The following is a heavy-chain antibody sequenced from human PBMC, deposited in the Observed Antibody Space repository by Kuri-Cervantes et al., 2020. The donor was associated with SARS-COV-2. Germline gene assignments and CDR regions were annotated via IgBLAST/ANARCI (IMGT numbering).Heavy chain of an antibody. CDR1: GFTLSSFG. V-gene: IGHV3-30*18. Sequence: SWAASGFTLSSFGMHWVRQAPDKRLEWVAVRADVGSYEYYAESVKDRFTISRDNSNKALILQMSSLRPEDSAVYYCAKARRTSCYSAGQHWGQGTLVTVSS. CDR3: AKARRTSCYSAGQH. D-gene: IGHD2-2*01. CDR2: RADVGSYE. J-gene: IGHJ1*01.